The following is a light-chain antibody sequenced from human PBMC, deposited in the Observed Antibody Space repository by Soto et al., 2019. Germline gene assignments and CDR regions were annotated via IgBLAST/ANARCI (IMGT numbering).Light chain of an antibody. CDR1: QGISSY. J-gene: IGKJ4*01. CDR3: QQLNSYRALT. CDR2: AAY. V-gene: IGKV1-9*01. Sequence: DIQLTQSPSFLSASVGDRVTITCRASQGISSYLAWYQQKPGKAPKLLIYAAYTKQSGVPSRFSGSGSGTEYTLTISSLQPEDFATYYCQQLNSYRALTFGGGTKVEIK.